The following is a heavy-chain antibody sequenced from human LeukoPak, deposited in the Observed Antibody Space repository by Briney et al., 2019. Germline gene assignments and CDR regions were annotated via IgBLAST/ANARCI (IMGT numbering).Heavy chain of an antibody. Sequence: PSETLSLTCAVYGGSFSGYYWSWIRQPPGKGLEWIGEINHSGSTNYNPSLKSRVTISVDTSKNQFSLKLSSVTAADTAVHYCARGTVGHYWGQGTLVTVSS. CDR2: INHSGST. CDR3: ARGTVGHY. V-gene: IGHV4-34*01. D-gene: IGHD4-23*01. CDR1: GGSFSGYY. J-gene: IGHJ4*02.